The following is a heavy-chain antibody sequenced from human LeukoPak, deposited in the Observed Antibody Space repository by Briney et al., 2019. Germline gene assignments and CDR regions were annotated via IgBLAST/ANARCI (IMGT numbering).Heavy chain of an antibody. V-gene: IGHV3-23*01. CDR1: GFTFSSYG. CDR3: AKAVPWAYSGYGGSVGDYFDY. D-gene: IGHD5-12*01. Sequence: PGGSLRLSCAASGFTFSSYGMSWVRQAPGKGLGWVSAISGSGGSTYYADSVKGRFTISRDNSKNTLYLQMNSLRAEDTAVYYCAKAVPWAYSGYGGSVGDYFDYWGQGTLVTVSS. J-gene: IGHJ4*02. CDR2: ISGSGGST.